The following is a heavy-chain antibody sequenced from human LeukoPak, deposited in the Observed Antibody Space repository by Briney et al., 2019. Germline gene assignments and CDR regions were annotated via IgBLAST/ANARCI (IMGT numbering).Heavy chain of an antibody. CDR3: ARENASDYYDSSGYHYYYYYGMDV. J-gene: IGHJ6*02. V-gene: IGHV4-59*01. D-gene: IGHD3-22*01. Sequence: SETLSLTCTVSGGSISSYYWSWIRQPPGKGLEWIGYIYYSGSTNYNPSLKSRVTISVDTSKNQFSLKLSSVTAADTAVYYCARENASDYYDSSGYHYYYYYGMDVWGQGTTVTVSS. CDR1: GGSISSYY. CDR2: IYYSGST.